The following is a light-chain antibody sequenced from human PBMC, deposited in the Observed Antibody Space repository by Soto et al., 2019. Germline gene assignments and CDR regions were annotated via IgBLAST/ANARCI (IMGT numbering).Light chain of an antibody. J-gene: IGKJ4*01. CDR1: QSVSSY. Sequence: EIVLTQSPATLSLSPGERATLSCRASQSVSSYLAWYQQKPGQAPRLRIYDASNRATGIPARFSGSGSGTDFTLAISSLEPEDFAVYYCQQRSNWPQLTVGGGTKVEIK. V-gene: IGKV3-11*01. CDR3: QQRSNWPQLT. CDR2: DAS.